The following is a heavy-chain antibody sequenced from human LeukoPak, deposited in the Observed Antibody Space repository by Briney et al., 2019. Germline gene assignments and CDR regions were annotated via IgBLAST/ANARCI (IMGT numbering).Heavy chain of an antibody. J-gene: IGHJ4*02. CDR1: GFTVSSNY. V-gene: IGHV3-66*01. CDR3: ARDPTPYYYDSSGYGY. CDR2: IYSGGST. D-gene: IGHD3-22*01. Sequence: GGSLRLSCAASGFTVSSNYMSWVRQAPGKGLEWGSVIYSGGSTYYSDSVKGRFTISRDNSKNTLYLQMNSLRAEDTAVYYCARDPTPYYYDSSGYGYWGQGTLVTVSS.